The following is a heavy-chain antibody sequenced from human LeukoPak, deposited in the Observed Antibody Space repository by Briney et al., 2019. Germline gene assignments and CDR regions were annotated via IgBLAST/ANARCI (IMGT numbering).Heavy chain of an antibody. V-gene: IGHV3-74*01. CDR1: GFTFRNYW. J-gene: IGHJ4*02. D-gene: IGHD6-13*01. CDR3: ARAPSSSNLLVFDF. CDR2: INSDGSST. Sequence: PGGSLRLSCEASGFTFRNYWMHWVRQAPGKGLVWVSRINSDGSSTNYADSVKGRFTVSRDNAKNSLYLQMNSLRAEDTALYYCARAPSSSNLLVFDFWGQGTLVTVSS.